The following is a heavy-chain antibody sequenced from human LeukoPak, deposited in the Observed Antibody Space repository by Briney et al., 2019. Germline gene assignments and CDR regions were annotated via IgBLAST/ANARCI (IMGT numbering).Heavy chain of an antibody. CDR1: GASISSYY. CDR2: IYYSGST. CDR3: ARDLAGIAVVGSVGFNWFDP. Sequence: SETLSLTCTVSGASISSYYCSWIRQPPGKGLEWIGYIYYSGSTNYNPSLKSRVTISVDTSKNQFSLKLSSVTTADTAVYYCARDLAGIAVVGSVGFNWFDPCGQGTLVTVSS. D-gene: IGHD6-19*01. V-gene: IGHV4-59*01. J-gene: IGHJ5*02.